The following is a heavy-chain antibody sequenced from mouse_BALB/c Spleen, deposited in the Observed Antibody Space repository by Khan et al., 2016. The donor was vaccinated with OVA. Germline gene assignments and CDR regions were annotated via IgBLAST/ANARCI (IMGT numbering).Heavy chain of an antibody. D-gene: IGHD2-2*01. V-gene: IGHV5-9-3*01. J-gene: IGHJ4*01. CDR3: ARSLVDYHAMDY. CDR2: ISTGGHYT. CDR1: GFTFSSYA. Sequence: VELVESGGALVKPGGSLKLSCSASGFTFSSYAMSWVRQTPEKRLEWVATISTGGHYTFYPDSLKGRFTISRDNAKNTLYVQMSSLRSEDTAMYSCARSLVDYHAMDYWGQGTSVTVSS.